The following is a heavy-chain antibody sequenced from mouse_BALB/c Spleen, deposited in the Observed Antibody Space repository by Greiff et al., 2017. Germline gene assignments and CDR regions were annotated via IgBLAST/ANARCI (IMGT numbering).Heavy chain of an antibody. V-gene: IGHV5-6-5*01. Sequence: DVMLVESGGGLVKPGGSLKLSCAASGFTFSSYAMSWVRQTPEKRLEWVASISSGGSTYYPDSVKGRFTISRDNARNILYLQMSSLRSEDTAMYYCARVGITTVVALYAMDYWGQGTSVTVSS. D-gene: IGHD1-1*01. J-gene: IGHJ4*01. CDR2: ISSGGST. CDR3: ARVGITTVVALYAMDY. CDR1: GFTFSSYA.